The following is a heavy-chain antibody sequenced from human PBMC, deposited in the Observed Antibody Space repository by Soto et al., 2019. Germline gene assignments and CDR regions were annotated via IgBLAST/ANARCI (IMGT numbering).Heavy chain of an antibody. D-gene: IGHD6-19*01. CDR2: ISGSGGTT. CDR1: FTFSSYA. J-gene: IGHJ3*02. V-gene: IGHV3-23*01. CDR3: AKTANGWFSAFDI. Sequence: EVQLLESGGGLVQPGFTFSSYAMSWVRQAPGKGLEWVSAISGSGGTTYYADSVKGWFTFSRDNSKNTLYLQMNSLRAEDTAVYYCAKTANGWFSAFDIWGQGTMVTVSS.